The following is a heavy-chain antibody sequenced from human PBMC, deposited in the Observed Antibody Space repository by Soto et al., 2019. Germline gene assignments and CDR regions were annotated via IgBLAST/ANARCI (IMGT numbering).Heavy chain of an antibody. D-gene: IGHD2-21*02. V-gene: IGHV4-39*01. CDR1: GGSISSSSYY. J-gene: IGHJ4*02. CDR3: ARLTDSKKPYYVVY. CDR2: IYYSGST. Sequence: QLQLQESGPGLVKPSETLSLTCTVSGGSISSSSYYWGWIRQPPGKGLEWIGSIYYSGSTYYNPSLKSRVTISVDTSKNQFSLKLSSVTAADTAVYYCARLTDSKKPYYVVYWGQGTLVTVSS.